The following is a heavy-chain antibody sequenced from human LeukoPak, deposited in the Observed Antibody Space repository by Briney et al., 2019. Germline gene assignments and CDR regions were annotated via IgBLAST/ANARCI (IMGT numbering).Heavy chain of an antibody. V-gene: IGHV3-15*01. CDR3: TTGYGHSDFDY. D-gene: IGHD3-3*02. Sequence: PGGSLRLSCAASGFTITNARMGWVRQAPGKGLEWVGLTKSKIDGGTTDFAAPVKGRFTISIDDSKHTLYLQMSSLQSEDTGVYYCTTGYGHSDFDYWGQGTLVTVSS. J-gene: IGHJ4*02. CDR1: GFTITNAR. CDR2: TKSKIDGGTT.